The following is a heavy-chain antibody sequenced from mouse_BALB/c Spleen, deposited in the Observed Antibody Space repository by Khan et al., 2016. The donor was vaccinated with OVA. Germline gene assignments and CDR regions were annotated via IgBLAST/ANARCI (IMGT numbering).Heavy chain of an antibody. Sequence: EVQLQESGPGLVKPSQSLSLTCTVTGYSITRGYAWNWIRQFPGNKMEWMGYISYSGVTSYSPSLKSRISITRDTSKNQFFLQLNSVTTEDTATYYGARGNDYGYNCDYWGQGTTLTVSS. D-gene: IGHD1-2*01. CDR3: ARGNDYGYNCDY. CDR1: GYSITRGYA. CDR2: ISYSGVT. J-gene: IGHJ2*01. V-gene: IGHV3-2*02.